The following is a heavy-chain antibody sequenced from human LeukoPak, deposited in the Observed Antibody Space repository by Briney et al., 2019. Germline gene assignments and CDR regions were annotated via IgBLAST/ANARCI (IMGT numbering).Heavy chain of an antibody. CDR3: ARVTGSIGY. CDR1: GYTFTSYD. V-gene: IGHV1-8*01. D-gene: IGHD1-26*01. CDR2: MNPKSGNT. J-gene: IGHJ4*02. Sequence: ASVKVSCKASGYTFTSYDINWVRQATGQGLEWMGWMNPKSGNTGYAQKFQGRVTMTRDTSISTAYVELGSLRSEDTAVYYCARVTGSIGYWGQGTLVTVSS.